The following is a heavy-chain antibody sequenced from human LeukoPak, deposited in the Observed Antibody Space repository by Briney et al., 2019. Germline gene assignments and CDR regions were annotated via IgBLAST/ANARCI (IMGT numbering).Heavy chain of an antibody. CDR1: GFTITDHH. CDR2: ISYDGSNK. CDR3: ARDSHIAAAPSNWFDP. Sequence: GGSLRLSCAASGFTITDHHMDWVRQAPGKGLEWVAVISYDGSNKYYADSVKGRFTISRDNSKNTLYLQMNSLRAEDTAVYYCARDSHIAAAPSNWFDPWGQGTLVTVSS. V-gene: IGHV3-30*03. J-gene: IGHJ5*02. D-gene: IGHD6-13*01.